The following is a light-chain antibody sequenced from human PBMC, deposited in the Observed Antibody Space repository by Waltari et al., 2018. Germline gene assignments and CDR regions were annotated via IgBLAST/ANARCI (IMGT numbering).Light chain of an antibody. J-gene: IGKJ4*01. CDR1: QSISFS. CDR2: GAS. CDR3: QQSYTTPLT. V-gene: IGKV1-39*01. Sequence: DIQMTQSPSSLSASVGDRVTISCRASQSISFSLNWYQQKLGQAPRLLIYGASSLQFGVSSKFSGSGSGTDFTLTISGLQPDDIATYYCQQSYTTPLTFGGGTKVEIK.